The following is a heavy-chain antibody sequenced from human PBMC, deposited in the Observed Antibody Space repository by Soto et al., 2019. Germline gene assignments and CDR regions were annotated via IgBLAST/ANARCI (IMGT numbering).Heavy chain of an antibody. D-gene: IGHD2-2*01. J-gene: IGHJ5*02. CDR1: GYTFAHYG. V-gene: IGHV1-18*04. CDR2: VSGNNGAT. CDR3: ARDVKYFRVLGNWFDA. Sequence: ASVKVSCKASGYTFAHYGISWVRQAPGQGLEWMGWVSGNNGATNYAPKMQGRVTMTIDTSTDTAYMHLRSLTSDDTAVYFCARDVKYFRVLGNWFDAWGRG.